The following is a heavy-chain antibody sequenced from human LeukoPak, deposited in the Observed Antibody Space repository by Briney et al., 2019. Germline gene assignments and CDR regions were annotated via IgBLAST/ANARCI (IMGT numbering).Heavy chain of an antibody. D-gene: IGHD1-26*01. Sequence: ASVNVSCQVSGYTLTELSSHWVRQAPGKGLEWMGGLDPEDGEMIYSQKFQGRVTMTEDTSTDIAYMEMSSLRSEDTAVYYCATGRTKWDLLNYWGQGTLVTVSS. J-gene: IGHJ4*02. V-gene: IGHV1-24*01. CDR1: GYTLTELS. CDR3: ATGRTKWDLLNY. CDR2: LDPEDGEM.